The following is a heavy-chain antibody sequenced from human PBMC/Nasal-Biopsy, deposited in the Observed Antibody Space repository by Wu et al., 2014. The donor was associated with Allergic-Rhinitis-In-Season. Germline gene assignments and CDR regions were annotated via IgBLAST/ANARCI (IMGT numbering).Heavy chain of an antibody. CDR1: GGSISGNF. D-gene: IGHD3-10*01. V-gene: IGHV4-4*07. Sequence: TLSLTCTVSGGSISGNFWSWVRQPAGKGLEWIGCMHASGKSKYNPSLESRVTISIDTSKNQFSLKLSSVTAADTAVYYCATSRIAVHSGSFDFWGQGTLVTVSS. J-gene: IGHJ4*02. CDR3: ATSRIAVHSGSFDF. CDR2: MHASGKS.